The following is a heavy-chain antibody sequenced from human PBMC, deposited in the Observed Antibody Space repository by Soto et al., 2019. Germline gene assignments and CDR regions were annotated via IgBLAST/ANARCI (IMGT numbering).Heavy chain of an antibody. CDR2: ISAYNGNT. Sequence: QVQLVQSGAEVKKPGASVKVSCKASGYTFTNFGISWVRQAPGQGLEWMGWISAYNGNTNYAQKFQGRVTMTTDTSTSTADMEDRRLRFGDTAVYYCARAGTPIDYWGQGTLVTVSS. J-gene: IGHJ4*02. V-gene: IGHV1-18*01. CDR3: ARAGTPIDY. D-gene: IGHD3-10*01. CDR1: GYTFTNFG.